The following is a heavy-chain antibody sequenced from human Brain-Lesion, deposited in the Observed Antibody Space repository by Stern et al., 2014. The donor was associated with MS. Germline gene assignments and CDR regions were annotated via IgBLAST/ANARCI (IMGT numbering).Heavy chain of an antibody. CDR2: IFNSGRT. CDR1: GGSISSGGYY. J-gene: IGHJ6*02. Sequence: VQLVESGPGLVKPSQTLSLSCTVSGGSISSGGYYWSWIRQPAGKGLEWIGRIFNSGRTSYNPSLKGRVTISIDTPKNQFSLRLNSMTAADTAVYYCARGRVVPGFQYYATDVWGQGTTVIVSS. D-gene: IGHD2-2*01. CDR3: ARGRVVPGFQYYATDV. V-gene: IGHV4-61*02.